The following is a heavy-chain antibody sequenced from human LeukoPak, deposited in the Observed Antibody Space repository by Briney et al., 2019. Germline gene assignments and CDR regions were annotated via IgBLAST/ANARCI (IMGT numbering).Heavy chain of an antibody. CDR1: GGSISIYY. CDR3: AREQGGILTGYSDP. CDR2: VYTSGST. J-gene: IGHJ5*02. D-gene: IGHD3-9*01. V-gene: IGHV4-4*07. Sequence: SSETLSLTCTVSGGSISIYYWSWTRQPAGKGLEWIGRVYTSGSTNYNPSLKSRVTMSVDTSKNQFSLKLSSVTAADTAVYYCAREQGGILTGYSDPWGQGTLVTASS.